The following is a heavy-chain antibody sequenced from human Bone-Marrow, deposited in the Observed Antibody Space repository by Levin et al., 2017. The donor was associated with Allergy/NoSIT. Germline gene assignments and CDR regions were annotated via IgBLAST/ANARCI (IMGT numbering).Heavy chain of an antibody. J-gene: IGHJ3*02. CDR2: ISYDGSNK. CDR3: ARDSYYDSSGYSPPRDAFDI. Sequence: SCAASGFTFSSYAMHWVRQAPGKGLEWVAVISYDGSNKYYADSVKGRFTISRDNSKNTLYLQMNSLRAEDTAVYYCARDSYYDSSGYSPPRDAFDIWGQGTMVTVSS. CDR1: GFTFSSYA. V-gene: IGHV3-30-3*01. D-gene: IGHD3-22*01.